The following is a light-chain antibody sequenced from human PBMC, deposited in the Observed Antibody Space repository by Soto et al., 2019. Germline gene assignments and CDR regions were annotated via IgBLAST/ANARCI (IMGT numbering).Light chain of an antibody. CDR3: NSYTNNDTQV. CDR2: DVS. Sequence: QSALTQPASVSGSPGQSSTISGTGFSIDVGVHNYVSWYQQHPGKAPKLMIFDVSDRPSGVSYRFSGSKSGNTASLTISGLQAEDEADYFCNSYTNNDTQVFGGGTKVTVL. V-gene: IGLV2-14*03. CDR1: SIDVGVHNY. J-gene: IGLJ3*02.